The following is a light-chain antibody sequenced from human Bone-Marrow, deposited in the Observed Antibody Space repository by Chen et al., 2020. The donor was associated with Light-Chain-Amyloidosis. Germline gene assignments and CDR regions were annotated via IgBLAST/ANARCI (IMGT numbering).Light chain of an antibody. Sequence: EIVLTQSPGTLSLSPGEGANLSCRASQTISSNYLTWYQQKFGQAPRLLIYGSSSRATGIPHRFTGRGSGTDFTLTINRLEPEDFAMYYCQQYGTSPLTFGGGTKVEIK. CDR2: GSS. J-gene: IGKJ4*01. CDR1: QTISSNY. V-gene: IGKV3-20*01. CDR3: QQYGTSPLT.